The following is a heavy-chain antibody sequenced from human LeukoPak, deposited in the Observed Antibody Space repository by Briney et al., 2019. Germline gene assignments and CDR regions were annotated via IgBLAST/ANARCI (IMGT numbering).Heavy chain of an antibody. Sequence: PSETLSLTCTVSGGSFSSCSYYWSWIRQPPGKGLEWIGYIYYSGSTNYNPSLKSRVTISVDTSKNQFSLKLSSVTAADTAVYYCARWKKGNYYDSSGYYAESRNDAFDIWGQGTMVTVSS. CDR2: IYYSGST. D-gene: IGHD3-22*01. CDR1: GGSFSSCSYY. V-gene: IGHV4-61*01. J-gene: IGHJ3*02. CDR3: ARWKKGNYYDSSGYYAESRNDAFDI.